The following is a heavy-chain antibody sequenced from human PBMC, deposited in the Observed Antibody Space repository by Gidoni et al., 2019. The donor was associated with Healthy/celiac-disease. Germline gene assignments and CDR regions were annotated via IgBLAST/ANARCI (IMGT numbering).Heavy chain of an antibody. V-gene: IGHV1-8*01. J-gene: IGHJ4*02. CDR3: ARAPNYYDSSED. D-gene: IGHD3-22*01. Sequence: VQLVQSEAEVKKPGASVKVSCKDSGYTFTSYDINWVRQATVQGLEWMGWMNTNSGNTGYAQKFQGRVTMTMNTSISTAYMELSSLRSEDTAVYYCARAPNYYDSSEDWGQGTLVTVSS. CDR1: GYTFTSYD. CDR2: MNTNSGNT.